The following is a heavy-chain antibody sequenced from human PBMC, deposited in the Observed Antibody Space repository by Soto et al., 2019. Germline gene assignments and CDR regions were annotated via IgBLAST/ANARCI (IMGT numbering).Heavy chain of an antibody. J-gene: IGHJ4*02. CDR1: GFTFSSYG. D-gene: IGHD6-19*01. Sequence: GGSLRLSCAASGFTFSSYGMHWVRQAPGKGLEWVAVISYDGSNKYYADSVKGRFTISRDNSKNTLYLQMNSLRAEDTAVYYCAKVRYSSGWLYFDYWGQGTLVTVSS. V-gene: IGHV3-30*18. CDR3: AKVRYSSGWLYFDY. CDR2: ISYDGSNK.